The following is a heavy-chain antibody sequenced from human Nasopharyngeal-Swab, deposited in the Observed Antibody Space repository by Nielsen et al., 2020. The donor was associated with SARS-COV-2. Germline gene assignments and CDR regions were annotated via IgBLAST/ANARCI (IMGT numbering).Heavy chain of an antibody. V-gene: IGHV6-1*01. CDR3: ARARRTDIVVVPAAPRGYYMDV. CDR2: TYYRSKWYN. CDR1: GDSVSSNSAA. Sequence: SQTLSLTCPISGDSVSSNSAAWNWIRQSPSRGLEWLGRTYYRSKWYNDYAVSVKSRITINPDTSKNQFSLQLNSVTPEDTAVYYCARARRTDIVVVPAAPRGYYMDVWGKGTTVTVSS. J-gene: IGHJ6*03. D-gene: IGHD2-2*01.